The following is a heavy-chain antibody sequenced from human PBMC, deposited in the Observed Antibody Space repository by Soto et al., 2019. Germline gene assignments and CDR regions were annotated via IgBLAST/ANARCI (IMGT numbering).Heavy chain of an antibody. V-gene: IGHV3-49*04. CDR1: GFNFGVYA. Sequence: EVQLVESGGGLVQPGRSLRLSCSASGFNFGVYAMNWVRQAPGKGLEWVGFIRRKAYVGTTDYAASVKGRFTISRDDSRSIAYLQMNSLKTEDTGVYYCTRSGAIDLDLWGQGTLVTVSS. CDR3: TRSGAIDLDL. CDR2: IRRKAYVGTT. D-gene: IGHD7-27*01. J-gene: IGHJ5*02.